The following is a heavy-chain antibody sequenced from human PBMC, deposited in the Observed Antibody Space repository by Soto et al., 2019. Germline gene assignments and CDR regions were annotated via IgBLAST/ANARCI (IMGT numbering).Heavy chain of an antibody. D-gene: IGHD3-22*01. Sequence: GGSLRLSCAASGFTFSSYWMSWVRQAPGKGLEWVANIKQDGSEKYYVDSVKGRFTISRDNAKNSLYLQMNSLRAEDTAVYYCARDRSDYYDSSGYYPDAFDIWGQGTMVT. V-gene: IGHV3-7*03. J-gene: IGHJ3*02. CDR3: ARDRSDYYDSSGYYPDAFDI. CDR2: IKQDGSEK. CDR1: GFTFSSYW.